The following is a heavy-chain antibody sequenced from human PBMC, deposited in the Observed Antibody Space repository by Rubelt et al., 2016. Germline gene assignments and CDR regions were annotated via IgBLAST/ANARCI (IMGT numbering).Heavy chain of an antibody. V-gene: IGHV3-23*01. Sequence: EVRLLESGGDLVQPGGSLTLSCAASGFIFNNFAMSWVRQPPGKGLEWGSSIIGGGGTANSADSVKGRFTIYRDNSKNKLFLNMNSLRAEDAAIYYCAKNREVKDGYKYFDSWGQGTLVTVS. CDR1: GFIFNNFA. J-gene: IGHJ4*02. D-gene: IGHD5-24*01. CDR3: AKNREVKDGYKYFDS. CDR2: IIGGGGTA.